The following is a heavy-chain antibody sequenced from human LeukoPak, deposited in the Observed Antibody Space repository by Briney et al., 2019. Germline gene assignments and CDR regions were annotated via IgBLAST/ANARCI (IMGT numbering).Heavy chain of an antibody. CDR3: ATPSSGYYAFDI. V-gene: IGHV1-24*01. D-gene: IGHD3-22*01. CDR2: FDPEDGET. CDR1: GYTLTELS. Sequence: ASVKVSCKVSGYTLTELSMHWVRQAPGKGLEWMGGFDPEDGETIYAQKFQGRATMTEDTSTDTAYMELSSLRSEDTAVYYCATPSSGYYAFDIWGQGTMVTVSS. J-gene: IGHJ3*02.